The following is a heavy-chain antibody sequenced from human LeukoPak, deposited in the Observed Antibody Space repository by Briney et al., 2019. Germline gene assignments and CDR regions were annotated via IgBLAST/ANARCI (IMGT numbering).Heavy chain of an antibody. V-gene: IGHV4-4*07. CDR1: GGSISSYY. J-gene: IGHJ4*02. CDR3: ARERWDSSGLDY. CDR2: IYTSGST. Sequence: ASETLSLTCTVSGGSISSYYWSWIRQPAGKGLEWIGRIYTSGSTNYNPSLKSRVTISVDTPKNQFSLKLSSVTAADTAVYYCARERWDSSGLDYWGQGTLVTVSS. D-gene: IGHD3-22*01.